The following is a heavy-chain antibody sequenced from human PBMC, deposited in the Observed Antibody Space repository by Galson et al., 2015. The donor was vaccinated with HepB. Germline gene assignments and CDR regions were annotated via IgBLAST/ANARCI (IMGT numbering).Heavy chain of an antibody. D-gene: IGHD2-2*01. CDR3: ARALRRSTALDF. J-gene: IGHJ4*02. V-gene: IGHV1-8*01. CDR2: MNPNTGDA. Sequence: SVKVSCKASGDTFTNYDINWVQQATGQSLEWMGWMNPNTGDAGHSQKFQGRVAMTRSTSTTTAYMELSSLTSEDTALYYCARALRRSTALDFWGQGTLVTVSS. CDR1: GDTFTNYD.